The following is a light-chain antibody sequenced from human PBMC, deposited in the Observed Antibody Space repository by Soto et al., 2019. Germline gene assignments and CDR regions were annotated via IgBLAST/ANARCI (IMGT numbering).Light chain of an antibody. J-gene: IGLJ3*02. CDR1: SGHSSYA. CDR2: VNSDGSH. V-gene: IGLV4-69*01. CDR3: QTWGTGIRV. Sequence: QSVLTQSPSASASLGASVKLTCTLSSGHSSYAIAWHQQQPEKGPRYLMKVNSDGSHSKGDGIPDRFSGSSSGAERYLTISRLQSEDEADYYCQTWGTGIRVFGGGTKLTVL.